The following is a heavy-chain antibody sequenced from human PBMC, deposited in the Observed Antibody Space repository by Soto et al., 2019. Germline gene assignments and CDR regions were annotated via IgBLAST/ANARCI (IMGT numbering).Heavy chain of an antibody. CDR2: INHSGST. Sequence: SETLSLTCAVYGGSFSGYYWSWIRQPPGKGLEWIGEINHSGSTNYNPSLKSRVTISVDTSKNQFSLKLSSVTAADTAVYYCARRLDPWGQGTLVTVSS. CDR1: GGSFSGYY. V-gene: IGHV4-34*01. CDR3: ARRLDP. J-gene: IGHJ5*02.